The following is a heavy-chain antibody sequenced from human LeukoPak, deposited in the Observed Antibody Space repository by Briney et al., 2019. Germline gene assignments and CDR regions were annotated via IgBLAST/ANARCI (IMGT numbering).Heavy chain of an antibody. V-gene: IGHV4-59*01. Sequence: SETLSLTCTVSAGSISSYYWSWLRQPPGKGLEWLGYIYYSGSTNYNPSLKSRVTISVDTSKNQFSLKLSSVTAADTTVYYCARGIRYCSSTSCSRRFNWFGPWGQGILVTVSS. D-gene: IGHD2-2*01. CDR3: ARGIRYCSSTSCSRRFNWFGP. CDR2: IYYSGST. CDR1: AGSISSYY. J-gene: IGHJ5*02.